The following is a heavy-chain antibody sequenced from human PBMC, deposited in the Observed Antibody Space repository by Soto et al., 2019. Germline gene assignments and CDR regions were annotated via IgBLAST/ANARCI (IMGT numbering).Heavy chain of an antibody. D-gene: IGHD5-18*01. CDR3: ARDREGYSYGIYYYYGMDV. CDR1: GFTFSSYW. V-gene: IGHV3-7*01. J-gene: IGHJ6*02. Sequence: GGSLRLSCAASGFTFSSYWMSWVRQAPGKGLEWVANIKQDGSEKYYVDSVKGRFTISRDNAKNSLYLQMNSLRAEDTAVYYCARDREGYSYGIYYYYGMDVWGQGTTVTVSS. CDR2: IKQDGSEK.